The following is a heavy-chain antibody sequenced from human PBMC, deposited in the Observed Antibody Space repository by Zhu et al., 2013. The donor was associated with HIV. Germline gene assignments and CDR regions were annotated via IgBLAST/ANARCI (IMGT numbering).Heavy chain of an antibody. Sequence: VQLVQSGAEVKKPGASVKVSCKASGYTFTSYDINWVRQATGQGLEWMGWMNPNSGNTGYAQKFQGRVTMTRNTSISTAYMELSSLRSEDTAVYYCARGRVGATLYYYYGMDVWGQGTLVTVSS. V-gene: IGHV1-8*01. CDR3: ARGRVGATLYYYYGMDV. J-gene: IGHJ6*02. CDR1: GYTFTSYD. D-gene: IGHD1-26*01. CDR2: MNPNSGNT.